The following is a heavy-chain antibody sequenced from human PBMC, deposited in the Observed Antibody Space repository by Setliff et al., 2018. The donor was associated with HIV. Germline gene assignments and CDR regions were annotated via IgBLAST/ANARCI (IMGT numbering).Heavy chain of an antibody. J-gene: IGHJ4*02. CDR1: GFRFSDYY. CDR3: ARRGYCSSTTCYYDY. Sequence: PGGSLRLSCAASGFRFSDYYMNWIRQAPGKGLEWLSYISSSSDSPTKYADSVQGRFTISRDNAKNSLYLQMGSLRAEDMAVYYCARRGYCSSTTCYYDYWGQGTLVTVSS. CDR2: ISSSSDSPT. V-gene: IGHV3-11*06. D-gene: IGHD2-2*01.